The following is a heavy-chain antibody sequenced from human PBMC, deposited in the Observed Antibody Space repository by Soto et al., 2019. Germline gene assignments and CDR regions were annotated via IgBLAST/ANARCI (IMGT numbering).Heavy chain of an antibody. CDR1: GYTFTSYG. D-gene: IGHD3-22*01. Sequence: VASVNVCCKASGYTFTSYGISWVRQTPGQGLEWMGWISAYNGNTNYAQKLQGRVTMTTDTSTSTAYMELRSLRSDDTAVYYCARDSDYDSSVYYRDYWGQGTLLTVSS. CDR3: ARDSDYDSSVYYRDY. J-gene: IGHJ4*02. V-gene: IGHV1-18*04. CDR2: ISAYNGNT.